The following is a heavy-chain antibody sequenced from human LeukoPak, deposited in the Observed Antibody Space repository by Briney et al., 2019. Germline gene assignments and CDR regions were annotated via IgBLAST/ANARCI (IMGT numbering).Heavy chain of an antibody. Sequence: PGGSLRLSCTGSGFTFGDYAMSWFRQAPGKGLEWVGFIRSKAYGGTTEYAASVKGRFTISRDDSKSIAYLHMNSLKTEDTAVYYCTRGTYGDYLYYYYYMDVWGKGTTVTVSS. D-gene: IGHD4-17*01. CDR1: GFTFGDYA. CDR2: IRSKAYGGTT. V-gene: IGHV3-49*03. CDR3: TRGTYGDYLYYYYYMDV. J-gene: IGHJ6*03.